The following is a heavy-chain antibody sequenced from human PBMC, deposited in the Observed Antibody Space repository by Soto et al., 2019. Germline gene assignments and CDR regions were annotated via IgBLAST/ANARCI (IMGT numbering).Heavy chain of an antibody. CDR1: GYTFTGYY. J-gene: IGHJ6*02. V-gene: IGHV1-2*02. CDR3: ARALPTSDCSSTSCYVTYYYGMDV. D-gene: IGHD2-2*01. CDR2: INPNSGGT. Sequence: GASVKVSCKASGYTFTGYYMHWVRQAPGQGLEWMGWINPNSGGTNYAQKFQGRVTMTRDTSISTAYMELSRLRSDDTAVYYCARALPTSDCSSTSCYVTYYYGMDVWGQGTTVTV.